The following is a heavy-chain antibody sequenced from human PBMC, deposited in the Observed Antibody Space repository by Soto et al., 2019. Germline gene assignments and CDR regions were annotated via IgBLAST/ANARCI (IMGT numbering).Heavy chain of an antibody. CDR1: GYTFTSYY. Sequence: QVQLVQSGAEVKKPGASVKVSCKASGYTFTSYYMHWVRQAPGQGLDWMGIINPSGGSTSYAQKFQGRVTMTRDTSTSTVYMELSSLRSEDTAVYYCARVGYSHYYYYYGMDVWGQGTTVTVSS. CDR2: INPSGGST. J-gene: IGHJ6*02. CDR3: ARVGYSHYYYYYGMDV. D-gene: IGHD3-22*01. V-gene: IGHV1-46*01.